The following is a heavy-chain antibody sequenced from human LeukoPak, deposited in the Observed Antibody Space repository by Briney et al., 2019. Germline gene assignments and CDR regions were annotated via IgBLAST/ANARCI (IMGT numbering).Heavy chain of an antibody. CDR1: GGSIRSDY. Sequence: TSETLSLTCNVSGGSIRSDYGSWIRQPPGKGLGWSGHIYYSGSTNYNPSLKSRVTISVDTSKNQFTLKLSSVTSADTDVYYCAREIEYQLLSFEGSAYYYYMDVWGKGTTVTVS. CDR3: AREIEYQLLSFEGSAYYYYMDV. J-gene: IGHJ6*03. D-gene: IGHD2-2*01. CDR2: IYYSGST. V-gene: IGHV4-59*01.